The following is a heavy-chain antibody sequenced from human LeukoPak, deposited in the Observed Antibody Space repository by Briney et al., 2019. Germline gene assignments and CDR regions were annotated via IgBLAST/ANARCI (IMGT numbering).Heavy chain of an antibody. J-gene: IGHJ3*02. CDR2: IYPGESDI. Sequence: HGESLKISCKASGYTFSDYWIGWVRQMPGEGLEWMGIIYPGESDIRYSPSFQGQVTISADKSISTAYLQWSSLKASDTAMYYCARQVVGATYDAFDIWGQGTMVTVSS. CDR1: GYTFSDYW. V-gene: IGHV5-51*01. D-gene: IGHD1-26*01. CDR3: ARQVVGATYDAFDI.